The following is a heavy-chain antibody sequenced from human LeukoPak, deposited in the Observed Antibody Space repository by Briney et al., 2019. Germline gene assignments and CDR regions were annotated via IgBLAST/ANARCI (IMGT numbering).Heavy chain of an antibody. Sequence: SETLSLTCTVSGGSIGSSSYYWGWVRQPPGKGLEWIGSIHYSGSTHYNPSLESRVTISVDTSKNQLSLKLSSVTAADTAVHYCARTRGESYSNYGYYFDYWGQGTLVTVSS. V-gene: IGHV4-39*01. CDR3: ARTRGESYSNYGYYFDY. CDR1: GGSIGSSSYY. D-gene: IGHD4-11*01. CDR2: IHYSGST. J-gene: IGHJ4*02.